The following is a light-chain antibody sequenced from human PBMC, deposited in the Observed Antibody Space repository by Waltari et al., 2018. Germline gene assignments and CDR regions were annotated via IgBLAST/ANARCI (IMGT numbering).Light chain of an antibody. J-gene: IGKJ2*01. CDR2: GVS. V-gene: IGKV3D-15*01. Sequence: DIAMTQSPATLSLSPGERATLSCRASQSVNRNLAWYQQKPGQPPRLLIYGVSSRATGIPDRFTGSGPGMEFTLTISSLEPEDVGIYHCQQSIQWPYTFGQGTKVEIK. CDR3: QQSIQWPYT. CDR1: QSVNRN.